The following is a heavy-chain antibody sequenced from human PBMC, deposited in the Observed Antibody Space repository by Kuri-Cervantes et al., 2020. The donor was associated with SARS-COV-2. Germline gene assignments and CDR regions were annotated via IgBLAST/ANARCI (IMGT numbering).Heavy chain of an antibody. V-gene: IGHV4-59*08. J-gene: IGHJ5*02. CDR2: IYYSGST. CDR1: GGSFSGYY. CDR3: ARWLGPNSGGNWFDP. Sequence: ESLKISCAVYGGSFSGYYWSWIRQPPGKGLEWIGYIYYSGSTNYNPSLKSRVTISVDTSKNQFSLKLSSVTAADTAVYYCARWLGPNSGGNWFDPWGQGTLVTVSS. D-gene: IGHD6-19*01.